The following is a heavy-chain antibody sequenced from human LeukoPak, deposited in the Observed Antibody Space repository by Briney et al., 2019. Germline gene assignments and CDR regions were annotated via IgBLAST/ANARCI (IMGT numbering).Heavy chain of an antibody. J-gene: IGHJ4*02. Sequence: ASVKVSCKASGYTFISYDINWVRQATGQGLEWMGWMNPNSGNTGYAQKFQGRVTMTRNTSISTAYTELSSLRSEDTAVYYCATTLAAAGDYYFDYWGQGTLVTVSS. V-gene: IGHV1-8*01. CDR2: MNPNSGNT. CDR3: ATTLAAAGDYYFDY. D-gene: IGHD6-13*01. CDR1: GYTFISYD.